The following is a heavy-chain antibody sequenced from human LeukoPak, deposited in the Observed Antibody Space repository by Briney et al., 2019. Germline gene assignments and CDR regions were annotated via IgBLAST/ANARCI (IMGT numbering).Heavy chain of an antibody. Sequence: SETLSLTCAVYGGSFSGYYWSWIRQPPGKGLEWIGEINHSGSTNYNPSLKSRVTISVDTSKNQFSLKLSSVTAADTAVYYCARRMVRGVIIFDAFDIWGQGTMVTVSS. CDR1: GGSFSGYY. D-gene: IGHD3-10*01. J-gene: IGHJ3*02. CDR3: ARRMVRGVIIFDAFDI. CDR2: INHSGST. V-gene: IGHV4-34*01.